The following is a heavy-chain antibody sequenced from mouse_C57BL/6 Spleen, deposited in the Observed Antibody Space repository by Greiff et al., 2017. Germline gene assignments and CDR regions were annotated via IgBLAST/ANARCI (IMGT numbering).Heavy chain of an antibody. CDR2: IDPSDSYT. Sequence: QVQLKQPGAELVRPGTSVKLSCKASGYTFTSYWMHWVKQRPGQGLEWIGVIDPSDSYTNYNHKFKGKATLTVDTSSSTAYMQLSSLTSEVSAVYCWARRGGRSWDWYFEVWGTGTTVTVSS. CDR1: GYTFTSYW. J-gene: IGHJ1*03. D-gene: IGHD1-1*01. V-gene: IGHV1-59*01. CDR3: ARRGGRSWDWYFEV.